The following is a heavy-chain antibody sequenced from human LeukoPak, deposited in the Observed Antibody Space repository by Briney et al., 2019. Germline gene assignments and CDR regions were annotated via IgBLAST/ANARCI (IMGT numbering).Heavy chain of an antibody. CDR2: IFHSGSA. Sequence: SETLSLTCTVSGYSISSDHYWGWIRQPPGKGLEWIGSIFHSGSAYYNPSLESRVTISVDTSNNQFSLKLTSVTAADTAVYYCAGPRSLYGDYVDWGQGTLVTVSS. CDR3: AGPRSLYGDYVD. J-gene: IGHJ4*02. D-gene: IGHD4-17*01. V-gene: IGHV4-38-2*02. CDR1: GYSISSDHY.